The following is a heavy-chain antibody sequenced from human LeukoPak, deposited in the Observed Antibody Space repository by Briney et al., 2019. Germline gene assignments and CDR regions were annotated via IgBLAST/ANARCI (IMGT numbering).Heavy chain of an antibody. Sequence: NPSQTLSLTCAISGDRVSSYSAAWNWIRQSPSRGLEWLGRTYYRSKWYNDYAVSVKSRIPITPNTSKTQFSLQLNSVTPEDTAVYYCARDPSSNGGWVDPWGQGTLVTVSS. V-gene: IGHV6-1*01. D-gene: IGHD7-27*01. J-gene: IGHJ5*02. CDR1: GDRVSSYSAA. CDR2: TYYRSKWYN. CDR3: ARDPSSNGGWVDP.